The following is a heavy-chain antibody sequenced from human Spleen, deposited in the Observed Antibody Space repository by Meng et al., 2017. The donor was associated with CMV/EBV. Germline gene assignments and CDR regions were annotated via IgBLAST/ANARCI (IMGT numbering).Heavy chain of an antibody. D-gene: IGHD3/OR15-3a*01. V-gene: IGHV4-39*07. CDR3: ARVFFWTGYYRTGGWFDP. CDR1: SINNSSYY. J-gene: IGHJ5*02. Sequence: SINNSSYYWGWIRQPPGKGLQWIGSIYYSGSTYYNPSLKSRVTISVDTSKNPFSLKLSSVTAADTAVYYCARVFFWTGYYRTGGWFDPWGQGTLVTVSS. CDR2: IYYSGST.